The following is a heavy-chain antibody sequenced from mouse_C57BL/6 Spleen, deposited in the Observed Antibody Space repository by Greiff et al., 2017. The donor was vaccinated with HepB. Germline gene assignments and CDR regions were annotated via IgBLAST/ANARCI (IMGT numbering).Heavy chain of an antibody. CDR2: IHPNSGST. Sequence: QVQLQQPGAELVKPGASVKLSCKASGYTFTSYWMHWVKQRPGQGLEWIGMIHPNSGSTNYNEKFKSKATLTVDKSSSTAYKQLSSLKSEDSAVYYCARSLYGSRGAWFAYWGQGTLVTVSA. CDR3: ARSLYGSRGAWFAY. CDR1: GYTFTSYW. V-gene: IGHV1-64*01. D-gene: IGHD1-1*01. J-gene: IGHJ3*01.